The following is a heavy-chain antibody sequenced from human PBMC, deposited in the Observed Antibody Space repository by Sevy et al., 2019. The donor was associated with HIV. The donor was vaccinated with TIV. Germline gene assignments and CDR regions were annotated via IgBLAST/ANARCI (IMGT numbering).Heavy chain of an antibody. D-gene: IGHD5-18*01. V-gene: IGHV3-33*06. Sequence: GGSLRLSCVASQFKFDTYAIHWVRRAPGKGLEWVAMIWYDGSSKDYAESVKGRFAISRDNSQNTAFLQMNSLRAEDTAVYYCAKGAQLWLRGHFDSWGQGTLVTVSS. CDR3: AKGAQLWLRGHFDS. CDR1: QFKFDTYA. CDR2: IWYDGSSK. J-gene: IGHJ4*02.